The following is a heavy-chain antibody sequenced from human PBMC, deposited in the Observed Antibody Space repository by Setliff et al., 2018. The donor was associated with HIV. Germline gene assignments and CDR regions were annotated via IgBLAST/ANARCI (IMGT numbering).Heavy chain of an antibody. J-gene: IGHJ4*02. D-gene: IGHD3-10*01. V-gene: IGHV4-34*01. CDR1: DGSFNDYY. CDR2: IDHSGNI. Sequence: SETLSLTCAVYDGSFNDYYWTWIRQPPGKGLEWIGEIDHSGNIKYHASLKSRVTISKDTSKNQISLKLRSVTAADTAVYYCARGLNYYGSGSYLPLGYWGQGTLVTVSS. CDR3: ARGLNYYGSGSYLPLGY.